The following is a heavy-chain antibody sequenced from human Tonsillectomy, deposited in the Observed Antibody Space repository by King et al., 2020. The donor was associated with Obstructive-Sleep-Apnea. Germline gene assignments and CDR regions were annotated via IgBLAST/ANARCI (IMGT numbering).Heavy chain of an antibody. Sequence: VQLVESGGGLVQPGGSLRLSCAASGFTFSSYAMSWVRQAPGKGLEWVSAISGSGGSTYYADSVKGRFTISRDNSKNTLYLQMNSLRAEDTAVYYCAKDLAMVRGVPIGGFDYWGQGTLVTVSS. CDR3: AKDLAMVRGVPIGGFDY. J-gene: IGHJ4*02. CDR1: GFTFSSYA. CDR2: ISGSGGST. V-gene: IGHV3-23*04. D-gene: IGHD3-10*01.